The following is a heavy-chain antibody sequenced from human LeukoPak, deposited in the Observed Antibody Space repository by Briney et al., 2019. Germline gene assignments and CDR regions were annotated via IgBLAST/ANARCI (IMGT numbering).Heavy chain of an antibody. J-gene: IGHJ4*02. CDR2: INPNSGGT. V-gene: IGHV1-2*04. CDR1: GYTFTGYY. Sequence: GASVKVSCKASGYTFTGYYMHWVRQAPGQGLEWMGWINPNSGGTNYAQEFQGWVTMTRDTSISTAYMEVSRLRSDDTAVYYCARAALPAVGNFDYWGQGTLVTVSS. CDR3: ARAALPAVGNFDY. D-gene: IGHD2-2*02.